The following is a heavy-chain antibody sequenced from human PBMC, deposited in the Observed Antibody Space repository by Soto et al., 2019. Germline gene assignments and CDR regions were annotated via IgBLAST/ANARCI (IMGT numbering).Heavy chain of an antibody. V-gene: IGHV4-59*01. CDR2: TYYSGST. Sequence: SETLSLTCTVSGGSISSYYWSWIRQPPGKGLEWIGYTYYSGSTNYNPSHKSRVTISVDTSKNQFSLKLSSVTAADTAVHYCARGAGGTAMANFDYWGQGTLVTVSS. D-gene: IGHD5-18*01. J-gene: IGHJ4*02. CDR3: ARGAGGTAMANFDY. CDR1: GGSISSYY.